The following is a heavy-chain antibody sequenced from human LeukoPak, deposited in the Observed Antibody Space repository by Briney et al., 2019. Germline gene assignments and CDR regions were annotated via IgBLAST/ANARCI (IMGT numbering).Heavy chain of an antibody. V-gene: IGHV1-2*02. J-gene: IGHJ4*02. CDR1: GYTFTGHY. CDR3: ARDLRYYDNFRFRVGFDY. CDR2: INPNSGGT. D-gene: IGHD3-22*01. Sequence: ASVKVSCKASGYTFTGHYMHWVRQAPGQGLEWMGWINPNSGGTNYAQKFQGRVTMTRDTSISTAYMELSRLRSDDTAVYYCARDLRYYDNFRFRVGFDYWGQGTLVTVSS.